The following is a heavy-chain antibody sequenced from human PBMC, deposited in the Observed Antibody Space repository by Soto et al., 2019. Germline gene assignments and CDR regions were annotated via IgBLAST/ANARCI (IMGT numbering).Heavy chain of an antibody. J-gene: IGHJ5*02. D-gene: IGHD1-1*01. Sequence: PGESLKISCKGSGYRFTNYWISWVRQMPGKGMEWMGRIDASDSHTNYSPSFQGHVTISADKSISTAYLQWSSLKASDTAMYYWARHEPLMDWSPPRDRFDPWGQGTLDTVSS. CDR3: ARHEPLMDWSPPRDRFDP. CDR1: GYRFTNYW. V-gene: IGHV5-10-1*01. CDR2: IDASDSHT.